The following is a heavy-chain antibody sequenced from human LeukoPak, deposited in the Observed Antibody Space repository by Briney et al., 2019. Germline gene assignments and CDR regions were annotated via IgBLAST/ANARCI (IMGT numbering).Heavy chain of an antibody. CDR1: GGTFSSYA. D-gene: IGHD3-3*01. CDR3: ARGAISGAFDY. Sequence: VASVKVSCKASGASGGTFSSYAISWVRQAPGQGLEWMGGIIPIFGTAKYAQKFQGRVAITTDESTSTAYMELNSLGSEDTAVYYCARGAISGAFDYWGQGTLVTVSS. CDR2: IIPIFGTA. V-gene: IGHV1-69*05. J-gene: IGHJ4*02.